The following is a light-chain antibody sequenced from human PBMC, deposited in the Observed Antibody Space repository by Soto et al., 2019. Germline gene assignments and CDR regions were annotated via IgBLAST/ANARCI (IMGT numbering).Light chain of an antibody. CDR3: QQRSNWPPWT. CDR2: DAS. J-gene: IGKJ1*01. V-gene: IGKV3-11*01. Sequence: EIVLPQSPATLSLSAGERATLSCRSSQSVSSYLAWYQQKPGQAPRLLIYDASNRATGIPARFSGSGSGTDFTLTISSLEPEDIAVYYCQQRSNWPPWTFGQGTKVDI. CDR1: QSVSSY.